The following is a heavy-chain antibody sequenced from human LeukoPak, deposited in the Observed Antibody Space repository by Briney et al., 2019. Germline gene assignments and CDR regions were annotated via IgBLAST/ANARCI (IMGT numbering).Heavy chain of an antibody. Sequence: GGSLRLSCAASGFTFSSYGMHWVRQAPGKGLEWVAFIRYDGSNKYYADSVKGRFTISRDNSKNTLYLQMNSLRAEDTAVYYCATGYSSGYNYFDYWGQGTLDTVSS. CDR1: GFTFSSYG. D-gene: IGHD6-19*01. V-gene: IGHV3-30*02. CDR2: IRYDGSNK. CDR3: ATGYSSGYNYFDY. J-gene: IGHJ4*02.